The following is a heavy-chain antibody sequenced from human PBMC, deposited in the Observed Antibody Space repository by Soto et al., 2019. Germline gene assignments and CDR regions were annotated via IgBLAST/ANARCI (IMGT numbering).Heavy chain of an antibody. Sequence: SETLSLTCAVSGYSISSGYYWGWIRQPPGXGLEWIGSIYHSGSTYYNPSLKSRVTISVDTSKNQFSLKLSSVTAADTAVYYCASATYDYVWGSFRYTFDYWGQGTLVTVSS. CDR2: IYHSGST. J-gene: IGHJ4*02. CDR1: GYSISSGYY. CDR3: ASATYDYVWGSFRYTFDY. V-gene: IGHV4-38-2*01. D-gene: IGHD3-16*02.